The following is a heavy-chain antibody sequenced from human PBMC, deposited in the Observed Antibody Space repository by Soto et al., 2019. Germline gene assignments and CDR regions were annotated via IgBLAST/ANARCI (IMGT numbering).Heavy chain of an antibody. V-gene: IGHV1-2*04. Sequence: GASVKVSCKASGYTFTSYAMHWVRQAPGQRLEWMGWINAGSGSTNYAQKFQGWVTMTRDTSISTAYMELSRLRSDDTAVYYCARSQHRTPSFGVVNNWFDPWGQGTLVTVSS. CDR2: INAGSGST. D-gene: IGHD3-3*01. J-gene: IGHJ5*02. CDR3: ARSQHRTPSFGVVNNWFDP. CDR1: GYTFTSYA.